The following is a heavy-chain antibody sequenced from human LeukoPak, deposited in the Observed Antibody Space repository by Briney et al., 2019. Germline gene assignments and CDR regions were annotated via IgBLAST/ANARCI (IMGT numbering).Heavy chain of an antibody. Sequence: GGSLRLSCAASGFTFTIYWMSWVRQAPGKGLEWVANIKQDGSEKNYVDSVKGRFTISRDNAKNSMYLQMNSLRVEDTAVYYCARQWLAFDYWGQGALVTVSS. J-gene: IGHJ4*02. CDR2: IKQDGSEK. CDR1: GFTFTIYW. V-gene: IGHV3-7*02. D-gene: IGHD6-19*01. CDR3: ARQWLAFDY.